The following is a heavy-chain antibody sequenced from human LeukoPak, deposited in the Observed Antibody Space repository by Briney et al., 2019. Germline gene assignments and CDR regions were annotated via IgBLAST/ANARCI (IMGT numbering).Heavy chain of an antibody. CDR1: GGSFSGYY. J-gene: IGHJ4*02. V-gene: IGHV4-34*01. D-gene: IGHD1-26*01. CDR2: INHSGST. CDR3: ARSYAVTSPSDY. Sequence: PSETLSLTCAVYGGSFSGYYWSWIRQPPGKGLEWIGEINHSGSTNYNPSLKSRVTISVDTSKNQFSLKLSSVTAADTAVYYCARSYAVTSPSDYWGQGTLVTVSS.